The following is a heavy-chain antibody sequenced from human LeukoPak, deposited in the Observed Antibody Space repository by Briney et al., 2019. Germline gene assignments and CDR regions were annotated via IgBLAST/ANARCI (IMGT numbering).Heavy chain of an antibody. Sequence: GGSLRLSCAASGFTFSSYSMNWVRQAPGKGLEWVSSISGSSSYIYYADSVKGRFTISRDNAKNSLYLQMNSLRAEDTAVYYCARARPTPGALDIWGQGTMVTVSS. J-gene: IGHJ3*02. D-gene: IGHD2-15*01. CDR2: ISGSSSYI. CDR1: GFTFSSYS. V-gene: IGHV3-21*01. CDR3: ARARPTPGALDI.